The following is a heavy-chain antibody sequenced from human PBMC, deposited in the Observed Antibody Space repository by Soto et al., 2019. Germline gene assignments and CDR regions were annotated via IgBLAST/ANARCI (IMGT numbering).Heavy chain of an antibody. CDR1: GFIFSDFG. CDR2: MSYDGTKQ. J-gene: IGHJ4*02. D-gene: IGHD6-13*01. V-gene: IGHV3-30*18. CDR3: AKEYGSTWIDH. Sequence: PGGSLRLSCEASGFIFSDFGMHWVRQAPGKGLEWVAAMSYDGTKQYYVDSVKGRFTISRDNSRNTLFLQLNSLRDEDTAVYYCAKEYGSTWIDHWGQGTPVTVSS.